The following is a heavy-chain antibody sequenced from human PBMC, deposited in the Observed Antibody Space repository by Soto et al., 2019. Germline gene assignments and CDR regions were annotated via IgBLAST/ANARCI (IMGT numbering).Heavy chain of an antibody. CDR2: IIPILGTA. Sequence: QVQLVQSGAEVKKPGSSVKVSCKASGGTFSSYAISWVRQAPGQGLEWMGGIIPILGTANYAQKFQGRVTITADESTSTGYTELSSLRTEDTAVYYCAREGKRWYYFDYWGQGTLVTVSS. V-gene: IGHV1-69*01. CDR1: GGTFSSYA. J-gene: IGHJ4*02. D-gene: IGHD2-15*01. CDR3: AREGKRWYYFDY.